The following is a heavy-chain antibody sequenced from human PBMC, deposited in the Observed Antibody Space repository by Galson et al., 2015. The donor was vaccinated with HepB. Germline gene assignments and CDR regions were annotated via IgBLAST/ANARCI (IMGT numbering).Heavy chain of an antibody. CDR2: TRNKANSYTT. CDR3: ARLPYYYDSSGD. J-gene: IGHJ4*02. CDR1: GFTFSDHY. D-gene: IGHD3-22*01. Sequence: SLRLSCAASGFTFSDHYMDWVRQAPGKGLEWVGRTRNKANSYTTEYAASVKGRFTISRDDSKNSLYLQMNSLKTEDTAVYYCARLPYYYDSSGDWGQGTLVTVSS. V-gene: IGHV3-72*01.